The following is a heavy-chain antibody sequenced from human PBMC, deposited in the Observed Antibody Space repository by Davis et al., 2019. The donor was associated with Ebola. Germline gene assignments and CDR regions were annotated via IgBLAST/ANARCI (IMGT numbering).Heavy chain of an antibody. CDR1: GFTASSNY. CDR2: IYNGGST. V-gene: IGHV3-53*01. D-gene: IGHD2-15*01. J-gene: IGHJ4*02. Sequence: GGSLRLSCAASGFTASSNYMSWVCQAPGKGLEWVSVIYNGGSTYYADSAKGRFTISRDNSKNTLYLQMNSLGVEDTAGYYCARTHCSGGSCYLDYWGQGTLVTVSS. CDR3: ARTHCSGGSCYLDY.